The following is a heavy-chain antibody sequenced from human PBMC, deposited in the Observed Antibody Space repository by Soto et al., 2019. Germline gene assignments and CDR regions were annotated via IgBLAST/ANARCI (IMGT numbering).Heavy chain of an antibody. Sequence: EVQLVESGGGLVQPGGSLRLSCAASGFTFSSYWMHWVRQAPGKGLVWVSRINSDGSSTTYADSVKGRFTISRDNAKNTLYLHMNSRRAADTAVYYCASRRLHLGELSVYWCQGPLVTVSS. D-gene: IGHD3-16*02. J-gene: IGHJ4*02. CDR1: GFTFSSYW. CDR2: INSDGSST. V-gene: IGHV3-74*01. CDR3: ASRRLHLGELSVY.